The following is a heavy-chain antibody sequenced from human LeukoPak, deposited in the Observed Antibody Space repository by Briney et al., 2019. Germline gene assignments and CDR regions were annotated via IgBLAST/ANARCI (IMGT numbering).Heavy chain of an antibody. J-gene: IGHJ3*02. CDR1: GFTFSSYA. V-gene: IGHV3-66*01. CDR2: MYSGGAT. Sequence: GGSLRLSCAASGFTFSSYAMSWVRQAPGKGLEWVSIMYSGGATYYVDSVKGRFTLSRDTSKNTLFLQMNSLRAEDTAVYFCARYSFQFTNSPLYHDAFDIWGQGMMVTVSS. D-gene: IGHD2-2*01. CDR3: ARYSFQFTNSPLYHDAFDI.